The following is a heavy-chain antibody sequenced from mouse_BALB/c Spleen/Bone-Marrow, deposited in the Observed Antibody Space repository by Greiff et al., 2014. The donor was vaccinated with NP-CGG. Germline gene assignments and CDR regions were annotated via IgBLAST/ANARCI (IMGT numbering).Heavy chain of an antibody. CDR2: ILPGSGTT. CDR1: GYTFSNYW. Sequence: VQLQQSGAELMKPGASVKISCKATGYTFSNYWIEWVKQRPGHGLERIGEILPGSGTTNYNEKFDDKAAFTADTSSNTAYMQLSSLTSEDSAVYYCARGLLLDFWGQGTTLTVSS. V-gene: IGHV1-9*01. J-gene: IGHJ2*01. D-gene: IGHD1-1*01. CDR3: ARGLLLDF.